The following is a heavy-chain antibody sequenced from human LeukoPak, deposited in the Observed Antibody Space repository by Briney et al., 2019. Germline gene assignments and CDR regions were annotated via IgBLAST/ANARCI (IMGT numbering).Heavy chain of an antibody. Sequence: SSETLSLTCTVSGGSISSYYWSWIRQSPGKGLEWIGSIYYSGSSNYNPSLNSRVTISVDTSNNQFSLRLSSVTAADTAVYYCAIHIRVWEGSRSIFDHWGQGTLVTVSS. CDR2: IYYSGSS. CDR1: GGSISSYY. CDR3: AIHIRVWEGSRSIFDH. D-gene: IGHD3-10*01. J-gene: IGHJ4*02. V-gene: IGHV4-59*08.